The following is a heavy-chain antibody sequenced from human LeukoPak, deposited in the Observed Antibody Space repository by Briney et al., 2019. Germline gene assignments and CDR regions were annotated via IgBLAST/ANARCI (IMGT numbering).Heavy chain of an antibody. Sequence: SETLSLTCTVSGGSISSSSYYWGWIRQPPGKGLEWIGSIYYSGSTYYNPSLKSRVTISVDTSKNQFSLKLSSATAADTAVYYCARRRSDRSGWSTFDYWGQGTLVTVSS. CDR3: ARRRSDRSGWSTFDY. CDR1: GGSISSSSYY. D-gene: IGHD6-19*01. V-gene: IGHV4-39*01. CDR2: IYYSGST. J-gene: IGHJ4*02.